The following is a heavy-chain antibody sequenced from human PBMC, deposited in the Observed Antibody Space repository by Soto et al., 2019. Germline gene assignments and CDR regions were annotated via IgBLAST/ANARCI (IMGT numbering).Heavy chain of an antibody. D-gene: IGHD6-13*01. CDR3: ARGDPAAAGLFDY. CDR2: INHSGST. Sequence: QVQLQQWGAGLLKPSETLSLTCAVYGGSFSGYYWSWIRQPPGKGLEWIGEINHSGSTNYNPSLKSRVTISVDTSKNQFSLKLSSVTAADTAVYYCARGDPAAAGLFDYWGQGTLVTVSS. CDR1: GGSFSGYY. V-gene: IGHV4-34*01. J-gene: IGHJ4*02.